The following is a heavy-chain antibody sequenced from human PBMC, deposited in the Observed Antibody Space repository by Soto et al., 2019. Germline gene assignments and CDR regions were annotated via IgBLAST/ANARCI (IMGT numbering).Heavy chain of an antibody. CDR2: ISAYNGNT. Sequence: QVQLVQSGAEVKKPGASVKVSCKASGYTFTNFGISWVRQAPGQGLEWMGWISAYNGNTNYAQNFQGRGTMTTDTYTRTAYMELRSLRSADTAVYYCARGGTPLDYWGQGTLVTVSS. V-gene: IGHV1-18*01. CDR3: ARGGTPLDY. D-gene: IGHD3-16*01. CDR1: GYTFTNFG. J-gene: IGHJ4*02.